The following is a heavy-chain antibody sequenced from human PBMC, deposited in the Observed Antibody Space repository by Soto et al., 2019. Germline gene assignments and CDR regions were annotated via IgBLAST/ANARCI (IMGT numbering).Heavy chain of an antibody. CDR1: GAGDTFSNYG. CDR3: WRHDKTALPPLDS. V-gene: IGHV1-69*06. Sequence: VHLVQSGSEVKSPGSAVKVSCKVSGAGDTFSNYGLNWMRQAPGQGLEWMGGTIPAFGTANYAQKFQGRVTITADTSTTTAYMELSSLRSDETAVYYCWRHDKTALPPLDSWGQGTLVSVSS. D-gene: IGHD1-1*01. J-gene: IGHJ4*02. CDR2: TIPAFGTA.